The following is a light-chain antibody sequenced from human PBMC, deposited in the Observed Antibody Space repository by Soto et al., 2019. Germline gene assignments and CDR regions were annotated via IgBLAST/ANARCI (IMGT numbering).Light chain of an antibody. Sequence: DIQMTQSPSSLSASVGDRVTITCQASQDISNYLNWYQQKPGKAPKRLIYDASNLETGVPSRFIGSGSGTDLTFTISSLQPEDIATYYCQQYDNLPRTFGQGTKVEIK. V-gene: IGKV1-33*01. J-gene: IGKJ1*01. CDR3: QQYDNLPRT. CDR1: QDISNY. CDR2: DAS.